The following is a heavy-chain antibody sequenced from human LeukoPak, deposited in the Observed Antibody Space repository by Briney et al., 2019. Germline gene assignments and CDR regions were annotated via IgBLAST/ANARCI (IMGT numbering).Heavy chain of an antibody. CDR1: GSTFSRFE. CDR3: ARHLSGITGYTYGRGIDY. CDR2: ISPTGSDI. D-gene: IGHD5-18*01. V-gene: IGHV3-48*03. J-gene: IGHJ4*02. Sequence: PGGSLRLSCVVSGSTFSRFEMNWVRQAPGKGLECLSYISPTGSDISYADSVKGRFTISRDNAKTSLYLQMNSLRAEDTAVYYCARHLSGITGYTYGRGIDYWGQGTLVTVSS.